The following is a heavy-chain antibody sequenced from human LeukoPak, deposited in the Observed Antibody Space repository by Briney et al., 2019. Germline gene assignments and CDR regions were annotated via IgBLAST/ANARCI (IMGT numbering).Heavy chain of an antibody. CDR2: INHSGST. CDR3: ARGEYYDYVWGSYRSVDY. D-gene: IGHD3-16*02. V-gene: IGHV4-34*01. Sequence: PSETLSLTCAVYGVSFSGYCWSWIRQSPGKGLEWIGEINHSGSTNYNPSLKSRVTISVDTSKNKFSLKLSPVTAADTAVYYCARGEYYDYVWGSYRSVDYWGQGTLVTVSS. CDR1: GVSFSGYC. J-gene: IGHJ4*02.